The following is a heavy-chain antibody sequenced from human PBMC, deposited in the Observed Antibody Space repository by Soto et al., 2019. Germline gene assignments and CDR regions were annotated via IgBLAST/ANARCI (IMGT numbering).Heavy chain of an antibody. Sequence: QVQLQQWGAGLLKPSETLSLTCAVYGGSFSGYYWSWIRQPPGKGLEWIGEINHSGSTNYNPSLKSRVTISVDTSKNQFSLKLSSVTAADTAVYYCARATLAYSSSELDPWGQGTLATVSS. V-gene: IGHV4-34*01. CDR2: INHSGST. J-gene: IGHJ5*02. D-gene: IGHD6-6*01. CDR1: GGSFSGYY. CDR3: ARATLAYSSSELDP.